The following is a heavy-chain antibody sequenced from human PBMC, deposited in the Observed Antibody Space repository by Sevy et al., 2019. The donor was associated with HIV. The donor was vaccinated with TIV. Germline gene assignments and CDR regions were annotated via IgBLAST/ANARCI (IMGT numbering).Heavy chain of an antibody. V-gene: IGHV3-30-3*01. D-gene: IGHD6-6*01. Sequence: GGSLRLSCAASGFTFSSYAMHWVRQAPGKGLEWVAVISYDGSNKYYADSVKGRFTISRDNSKNTLYLQMNSLRAEDTAVYYCARDSSSPDLPWEVSALRDYWGQGTLVTVSS. CDR1: GFTFSSYA. CDR2: ISYDGSNK. CDR3: ARDSSSPDLPWEVSALRDY. J-gene: IGHJ4*02.